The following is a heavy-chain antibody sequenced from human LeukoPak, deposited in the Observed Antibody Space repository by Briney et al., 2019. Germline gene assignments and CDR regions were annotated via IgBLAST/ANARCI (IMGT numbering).Heavy chain of an antibody. CDR3: VTDWPVW. V-gene: IGHV3-48*01. Sequence: GGSLRLSCAASGFSFSNFGFHWARQAPGKGLEWVSYISDKNSNIHYADSVKARFTISRDNAKNSLFLQMNSLRAEDTAVYFCVTDWPVWWGQGTLVTVSS. CDR2: ISDKNSNI. D-gene: IGHD3-16*01. J-gene: IGHJ4*02. CDR1: GFSFSNFG.